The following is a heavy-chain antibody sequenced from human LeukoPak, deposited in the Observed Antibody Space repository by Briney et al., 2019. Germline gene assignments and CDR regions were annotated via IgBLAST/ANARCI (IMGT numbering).Heavy chain of an antibody. V-gene: IGHV1-18*01. CDR1: GGTFSSYA. CDR3: ARAGSSWYRGFDP. Sequence: ASVKVSCKASGGTFSSYAISWVRQAPGQGLEWMGWISAYNGNTNYAQKLQGRVTMTTDTSTSTAYMELRSLRSDDTAVYYCARAGSSWYRGFDPWGQGTLVTVSS. CDR2: ISAYNGNT. J-gene: IGHJ5*02. D-gene: IGHD6-13*01.